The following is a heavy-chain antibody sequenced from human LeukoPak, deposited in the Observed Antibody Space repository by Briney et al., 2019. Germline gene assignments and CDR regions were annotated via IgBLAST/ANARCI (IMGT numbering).Heavy chain of an antibody. CDR1: GFTVSTNA. J-gene: IGHJ4*02. Sequence: GGSLRLSCAASGFTVSTNAMNWVRQAPGKGLEWVSGMSGDGETTYYADSVKGRFTISRDNSKNTLYLQINSLRAEDTAVYYCVKLFHYGSGSFSHWGQGTLVTVSS. D-gene: IGHD3-10*01. V-gene: IGHV3-23*01. CDR2: MSGDGETT. CDR3: VKLFHYGSGSFSH.